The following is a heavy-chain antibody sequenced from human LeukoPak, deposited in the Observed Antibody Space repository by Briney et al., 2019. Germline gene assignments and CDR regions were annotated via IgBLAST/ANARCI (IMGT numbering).Heavy chain of an antibody. J-gene: IGHJ4*02. CDR2: ICSGDTT. D-gene: IGHD3-16*01. Sequence: GGSLRLSCAVSGFSVSSNYMSWVRQAPGKRLEWVSVICSGDTTYYADSVKGRFTISRDNSKNTLYLQMNSLRAEDTAVYYCARDKGRGKYYYDYWGQGTLITVSS. CDR1: GFSVSSNY. CDR3: ARDKGRGKYYYDY. V-gene: IGHV3-66*01.